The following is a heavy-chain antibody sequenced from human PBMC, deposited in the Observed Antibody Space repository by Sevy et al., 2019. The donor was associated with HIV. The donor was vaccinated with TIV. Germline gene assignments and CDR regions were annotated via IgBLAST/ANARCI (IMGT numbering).Heavy chain of an antibody. D-gene: IGHD2-2*01. V-gene: IGHV3-23*01. CDR2: ISGSGGST. CDR1: GFTFSSYA. J-gene: IGHJ4*02. CDR3: AKALDCSSTSCYDPFDY. Sequence: GGSLRLSCAASGFTFSSYAMSWVRQAPGKGLEWVSAISGSGGSTYYADSVKGRFTISRDNSKNTQYLQMNSLRAEDTAVYYCAKALDCSSTSCYDPFDYWGQGTLVTVSS.